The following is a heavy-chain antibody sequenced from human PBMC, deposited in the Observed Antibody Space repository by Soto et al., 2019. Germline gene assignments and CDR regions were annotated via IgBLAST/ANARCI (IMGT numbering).Heavy chain of an antibody. CDR1: GLSFTNAW. J-gene: IGHJ6*02. CDR2: IKSKTDGGTA. Sequence: EVQLVESGGGFVKPGGSLRLSCVASGLSFTNAWMSWVRQAPGKGPEWVGRIKSKTDGGTADYAAPVKGRFTISRDDSQNTLYLHMDSLKTADAAVYNCSTDIGIYGLDVWGQGTTVTVSS. CDR3: STDIGIYGLDV. V-gene: IGHV3-15*01. D-gene: IGHD1-26*01.